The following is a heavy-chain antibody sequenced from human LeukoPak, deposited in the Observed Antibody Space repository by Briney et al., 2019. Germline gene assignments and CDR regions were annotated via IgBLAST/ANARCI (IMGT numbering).Heavy chain of an antibody. CDR2: IKSDGST. V-gene: IGHV3-74*01. CDR3: ARAPSEIGGYYPEYFRH. CDR1: GFTISTYW. J-gene: IGHJ1*01. D-gene: IGHD3-22*01. Sequence: GGSLRLSCAASGFTISTYWMHWVRQAPGKELVWVSRIKSDGSTNYADSVKGRFTISRDNANNTLSLQMNSLRPEDTGVYYCARAPSEIGGYYPEYFRHWGQGTLVTVSS.